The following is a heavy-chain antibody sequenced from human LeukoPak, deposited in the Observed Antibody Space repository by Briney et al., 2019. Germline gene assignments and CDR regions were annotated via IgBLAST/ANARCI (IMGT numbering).Heavy chain of an antibody. CDR2: IDPNSGGT. V-gene: IGHV1-2*02. CDR1: GYTFTGYY. CDR3: ARGQAGTRFDY. J-gene: IGHJ4*02. Sequence: GASVKVSCKASGYTFTGYYIDWVRQAPGQGLEWMGWIDPNSGGTNYAQKFQGRVTMTRDTSISTAYMELSALRSDDTAVYYCARGQAGTRFDYWGQGILVTISS. D-gene: IGHD6-13*01.